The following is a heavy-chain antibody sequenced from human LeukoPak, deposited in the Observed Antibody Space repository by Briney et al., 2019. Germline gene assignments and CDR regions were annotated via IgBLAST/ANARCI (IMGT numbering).Heavy chain of an antibody. CDR2: IKSDGSDK. CDR3: ARARSGSYGDYFDY. CDR1: GFTFSSYW. D-gene: IGHD1-26*01. V-gene: IGHV3-7*01. Sequence: GGSLRLSCAASGFTFSSYWMTWVRQAPGKGLGWVANIKSDGSDKYYVDSVKGRFTISRDNAKNTLYLQMNSLRAEDTAVYYCARARSGSYGDYFDYWGQGTLVTVSS. J-gene: IGHJ4*02.